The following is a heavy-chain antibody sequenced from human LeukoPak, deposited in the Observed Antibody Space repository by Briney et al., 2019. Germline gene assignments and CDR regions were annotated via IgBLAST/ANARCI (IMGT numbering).Heavy chain of an antibody. J-gene: IGHJ4*02. Sequence: PSETLSLTCTVSGGSISSGGYYWSWIRQHPGKGLEWIGYIYYSGSTYYNPSPKSRVTISIDTSKNQFSLKLSSVTAADTAVYYCVRDRELNYWGQGTLVTVSS. CDR3: VRDRELNY. CDR2: IYYSGST. D-gene: IGHD1-7*01. CDR1: GGSISSGGYY. V-gene: IGHV4-31*03.